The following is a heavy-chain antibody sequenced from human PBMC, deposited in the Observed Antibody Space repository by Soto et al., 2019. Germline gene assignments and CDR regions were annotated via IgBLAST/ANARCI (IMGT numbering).Heavy chain of an antibody. CDR2: ISWNGGSL. J-gene: IGHJ2*01. CDR1: GFTFDDYA. Sequence: PGGSLRLSCAGTGFTFDDYAMHWVRRAPGRGLEWVAHISWNGGSLAYADSVKGRFTISRDNAENSLYLQMNSLRAEDTALYFCEKDKVFRPPHYYFDLWGRGTLVTVSS. CDR3: EKDKVFRPPHYYFDL. D-gene: IGHD2-8*01. V-gene: IGHV3-9*01.